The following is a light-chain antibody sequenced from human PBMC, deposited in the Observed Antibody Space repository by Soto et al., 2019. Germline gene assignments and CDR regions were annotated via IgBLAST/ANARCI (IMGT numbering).Light chain of an antibody. CDR2: GAS. Sequence: DIQMNQSPSSLSASVGDRVTITCRASQTIISYLNWYQQKPGKAPKLLIYGASSLQSGVPSRFSGSGSGTDFTLTISSLQPEDFATYYCQQSYSTLRRTFGQGTKVDI. V-gene: IGKV1-39*01. CDR1: QTIISY. J-gene: IGKJ1*01. CDR3: QQSYSTLRRT.